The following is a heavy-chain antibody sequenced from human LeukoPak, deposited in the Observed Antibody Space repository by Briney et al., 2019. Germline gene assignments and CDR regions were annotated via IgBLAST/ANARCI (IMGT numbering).Heavy chain of an antibody. CDR2: IIPIFSTA. CDR3: AGGSSITIFGVAEGIHAFDI. J-gene: IGHJ3*02. Sequence: SVKVSCKASGGTFSSYAISWVRQAPGQGLEWMGGIIPIFSTANYAQKFQGRVTITTDESTSTAYMELSSLRSEDTAVYYCAGGSSITIFGVAEGIHAFDIWGQGTMVTVSS. V-gene: IGHV1-69*05. D-gene: IGHD3-3*01. CDR1: GGTFSSYA.